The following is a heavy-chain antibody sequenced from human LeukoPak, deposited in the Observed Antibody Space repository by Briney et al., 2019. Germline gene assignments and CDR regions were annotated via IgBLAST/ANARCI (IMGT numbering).Heavy chain of an antibody. V-gene: IGHV3-23*01. CDR2: ISDSGGRT. Sequence: PGGSLRLSCAASGFTFSIYAMSWVRQAPGKGLEWVSVISDSGGRTYYTDSVRGRFTISRDNSKNTVYLLMNSLRADDTAVYYCARDGNPYCSGGNCFLDHRGQGTLVTVSS. CDR3: ARDGNPYCSGGNCFLDH. D-gene: IGHD2-15*01. CDR1: GFTFSIYA. J-gene: IGHJ4*02.